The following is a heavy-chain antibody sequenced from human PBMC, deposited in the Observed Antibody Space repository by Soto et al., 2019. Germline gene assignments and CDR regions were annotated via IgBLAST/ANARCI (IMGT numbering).Heavy chain of an antibody. J-gene: IGHJ3*02. V-gene: IGHV3-9*01. CDR3: AKVKISKMVAVAGTPPERLDAFDI. CDR2: ISWNSGSI. Sequence: GGSLRLSCAASGFTFDDYAMHWVRQAPGKGLEWVSGISWNSGSIGYADSVKGRFTISRDNAKNSLYLQMNSLRAEDTALYYCAKVKISKMVAVAGTPPERLDAFDIWGQGTMVTVSS. CDR1: GFTFDDYA. D-gene: IGHD6-19*01.